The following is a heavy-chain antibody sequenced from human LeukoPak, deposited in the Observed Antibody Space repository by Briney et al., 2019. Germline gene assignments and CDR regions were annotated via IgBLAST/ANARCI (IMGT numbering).Heavy chain of an antibody. CDR1: GYSIISDYF. CDR2: IFHSGDV. D-gene: IGHD2-15*01. J-gene: IGHJ4*02. Sequence: PSETLSLTCIVSGYSIISDYFWWWVRQPPGKGPEWIGSIFHSGDVYYNPSLKSRVTLSVDPSKNPFSLKLTSLTAADTAIYYCARVVASTSIGSWGQGTLVTVSS. V-gene: IGHV4-38-2*02. CDR3: ARVVASTSIGS.